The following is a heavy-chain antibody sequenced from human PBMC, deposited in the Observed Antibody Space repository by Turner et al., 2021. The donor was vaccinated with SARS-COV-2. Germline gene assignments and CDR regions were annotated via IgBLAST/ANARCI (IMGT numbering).Heavy chain of an antibody. CDR2: IYYSGTT. CDR3: ARQAAGQGLDY. Sequence: QVQLQESGPGLVKPSETLSITCTVSGGSISSSSYFWGWIRQPPTKELEWIGSIYYSGTTYYNPSLKSRVSLSIDPSKNQFSLSLTSVTAADTALVYCARQAAGQGLDYWGRGILVTVSS. D-gene: IGHD3-10*01. CDR1: GGSISSSSYF. V-gene: IGHV4-39*01. J-gene: IGHJ4*02.